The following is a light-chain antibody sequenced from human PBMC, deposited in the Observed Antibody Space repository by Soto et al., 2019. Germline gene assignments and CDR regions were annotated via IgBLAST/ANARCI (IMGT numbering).Light chain of an antibody. CDR1: SSDIGAYNY. J-gene: IGLJ3*02. V-gene: IGLV2-14*01. CDR2: DVT. Sequence: QSALTQPASVSGSPGQSIAISCTGSSSDIGAYNYVSWYQHHPGKAPKLIIYDVTSRPSGVSSRFSGAKSGNAASLIISGLQPEDEADYFCSSYTSSSTWVFGGGTKVTVL. CDR3: SSYTSSSTWV.